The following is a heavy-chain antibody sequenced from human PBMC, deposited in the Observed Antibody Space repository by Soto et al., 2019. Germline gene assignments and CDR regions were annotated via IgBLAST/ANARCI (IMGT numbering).Heavy chain of an antibody. Sequence: GGSLRLSCAASGFTFSSYAMSWVRQAPGKGLEWVSAISGSGGSTYYADSVKGRFTISRDNSKNTLYLQMNSLRAEDTAVYYCAKSKSVNYYGSGSYPSPMDVWGQGTTVTVPS. CDR2: ISGSGGST. CDR3: AKSKSVNYYGSGSYPSPMDV. V-gene: IGHV3-23*01. J-gene: IGHJ6*02. CDR1: GFTFSSYA. D-gene: IGHD3-10*01.